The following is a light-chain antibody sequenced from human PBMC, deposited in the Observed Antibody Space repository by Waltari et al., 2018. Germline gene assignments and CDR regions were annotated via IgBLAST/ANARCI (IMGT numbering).Light chain of an antibody. Sequence: QSTLTQPASVSGSPGQSITISCTGTKSDVGGYNYVSCYQQLPSKAPKLMIYDVNKWPSGVSNRFSGSKSGNTASLTISGLQAEDEADYYCSSYTNRDTHVIFGGGTKLTVL. CDR2: DVN. CDR3: SSYTNRDTHVI. J-gene: IGLJ2*01. V-gene: IGLV2-14*03. CDR1: KSDVGGYNY.